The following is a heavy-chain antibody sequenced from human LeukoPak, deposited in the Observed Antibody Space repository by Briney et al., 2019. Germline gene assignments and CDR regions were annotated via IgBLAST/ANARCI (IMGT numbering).Heavy chain of an antibody. CDR2: IYYSGST. J-gene: IGHJ4*02. V-gene: IGHV4-59*01. CDR3: ARDAAARSFDY. CDR1: GGSISSYY. D-gene: IGHD6-6*01. Sequence: SETLSLTCTVSGGSISSYYWSWIRQPAGKGLEWIGYIYYSGSTNYNPSLKSRVTISVDTSKNQFSLKLSSVTAADTAVYYCARDAAARSFDYWGQGTLVTVSS.